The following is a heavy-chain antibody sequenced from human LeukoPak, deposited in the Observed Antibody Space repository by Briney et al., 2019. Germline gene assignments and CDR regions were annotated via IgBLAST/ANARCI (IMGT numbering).Heavy chain of an antibody. V-gene: IGHV3-23*01. CDR2: MTGPADTT. CDR3: AKGAEIDH. Sequence: SGGSPRLSCAASGFNFNNFAMSWVRQAPGKGLEWLSAMTGPADTTYYAESVKGRSTISRDYSKSMVFLQMNSLRVEDTAIYYCAKGAEIDHWGQGTLVTVSS. J-gene: IGHJ4*02. CDR1: GFNFNNFA.